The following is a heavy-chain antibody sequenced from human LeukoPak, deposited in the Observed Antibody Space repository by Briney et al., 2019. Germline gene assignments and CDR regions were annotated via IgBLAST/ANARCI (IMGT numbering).Heavy chain of an antibody. CDR3: ASYYDYVWGSYRAFDY. CDR2: ISGSGGST. CDR1: GFTFSSYA. D-gene: IGHD3-16*02. Sequence: GGSLRLSCAASGFTFSSYAMSWVRQAPGKGLEWVSAISGSGGSTYYADSVKGRFTISRDNSKNTLYLQMNSLRAEDTAVYYCASYYDYVWGSYRAFDYWGQGTLVTVSS. V-gene: IGHV3-23*01. J-gene: IGHJ4*02.